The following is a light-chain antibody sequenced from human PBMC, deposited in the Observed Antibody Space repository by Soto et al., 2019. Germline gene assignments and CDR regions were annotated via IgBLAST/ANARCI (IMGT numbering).Light chain of an antibody. CDR3: QQSFRIPRT. V-gene: IGKV1-39*01. CDR1: QSINTY. Sequence: DIQMTPSPPSLSASVGDRVTITCRASQSINTYLNWYQQKPGKAPELLIYAASSLQSGVPSRFSCIGSGTDFTLTISSLQPEDFATYYCQQSFRIPRTFGGWTKVEIK. J-gene: IGKJ4*01. CDR2: AAS.